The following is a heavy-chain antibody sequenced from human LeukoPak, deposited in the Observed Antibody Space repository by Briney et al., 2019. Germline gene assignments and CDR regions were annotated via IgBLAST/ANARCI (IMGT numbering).Heavy chain of an antibody. D-gene: IGHD6-19*01. CDR1: GGSISSYY. J-gene: IGHJ4*02. CDR3: ARTLKGVAGTRSRVFDY. CDR2: IYYSGST. Sequence: SETLSLTCTVSGGSISSYYWSWIRQPPGKGLEWIGYIYYSGSTNYNPSLKSRVTISVDTSKNQFSLKLSSVTAADTAVYYCARTLKGVAGTRSRVFDYWGQGTLVTVSS. V-gene: IGHV4-59*12.